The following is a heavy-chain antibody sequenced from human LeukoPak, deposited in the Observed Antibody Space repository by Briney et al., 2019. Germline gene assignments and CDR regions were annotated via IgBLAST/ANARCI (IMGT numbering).Heavy chain of an antibody. J-gene: IGHJ5*02. V-gene: IGHV4-39*01. CDR1: GGSISSSSYY. CDR3: AHTGYSSSWYWFDP. Sequence: SETLSLTCTVSGGSISSSSYYWGWIRQPPGKGLEWIGSIYYSGSTYYNPSLKSRVTISVDTSKNQFSLKLSSVTAADTAVYYCAHTGYSSSWYWFDPWGQGTLVTVSS. CDR2: IYYSGST. D-gene: IGHD6-13*01.